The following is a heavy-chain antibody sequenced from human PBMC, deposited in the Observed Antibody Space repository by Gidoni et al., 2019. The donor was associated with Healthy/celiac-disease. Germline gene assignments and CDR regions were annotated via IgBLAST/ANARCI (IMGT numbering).Heavy chain of an antibody. J-gene: IGHJ4*02. CDR3: ARGKEMATTLKGYFDY. CDR2: INHTGSN. D-gene: IGHD5-12*01. V-gene: IGHV4-34*01. CDR1: GGSFSGYY. Sequence: HVQPPQWGAGLLKPSENLSLTCAVYGGSFSGYYWSWIRQPPGKGLGWIGEINHTGSNNSNPTLKSRVTISVETSKHQFSLKLSSVTAADTAVYYCARGKEMATTLKGYFDYWGQGTLVTVSS.